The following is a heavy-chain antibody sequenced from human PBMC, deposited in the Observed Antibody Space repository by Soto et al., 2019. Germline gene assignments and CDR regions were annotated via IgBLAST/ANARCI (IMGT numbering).Heavy chain of an antibody. J-gene: IGHJ4*02. D-gene: IGHD3-3*01. Sequence: QVQLVQSGAEVKKPGSSVKVSCKASGGTFSSYAISWVRQAPGQGLEWMGGIIPIFGTANYAQKFQGRVTITADESASTAYMGLRSLRSGDKAVHYCAGGPITILGVFMYFEYWGRGPLVTVS. V-gene: IGHV1-69*01. CDR2: IIPIFGTA. CDR3: AGGPITILGVFMYFEY. CDR1: GGTFSSYA.